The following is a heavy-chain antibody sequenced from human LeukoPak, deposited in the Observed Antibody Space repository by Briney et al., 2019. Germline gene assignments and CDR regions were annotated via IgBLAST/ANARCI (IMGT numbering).Heavy chain of an antibody. D-gene: IGHD3-22*01. CDR3: AKRLSGGYYYPLDY. V-gene: IGHV3-23*01. J-gene: IGHJ4*02. Sequence: GGSLRLSCAASGFTFTSYAMSWVRQAPGKGLEWVSAISGSGGSTYYADSVKGRFTISRDNSKNTLYLQMNSLRAEDTALYYCAKRLSGGYYYPLDYWGQGTLVTVSS. CDR2: ISGSGGST. CDR1: GFTFTSYA.